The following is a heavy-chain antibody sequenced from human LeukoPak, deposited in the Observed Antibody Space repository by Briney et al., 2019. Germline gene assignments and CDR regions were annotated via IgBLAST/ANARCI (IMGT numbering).Heavy chain of an antibody. D-gene: IGHD2-2*02. CDR2: FDPEDGET. CDR1: GYTLTELS. J-gene: IGHJ5*02. Sequence: EASVKVSCKVSGYTLTELSMHWVRQAPGKGLEWMGGFDPEDGETIYAQKFQGRVTMTEDTSTDTAYMELSSLRSEDTAVYYCARGRYCSSTSCYIPHWFDPWGQGTLVTVSS. V-gene: IGHV1-24*01. CDR3: ARGRYCSSTSCYIPHWFDP.